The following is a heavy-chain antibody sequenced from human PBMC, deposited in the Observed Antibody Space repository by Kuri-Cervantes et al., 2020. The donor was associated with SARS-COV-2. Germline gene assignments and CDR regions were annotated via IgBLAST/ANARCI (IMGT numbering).Heavy chain of an antibody. Sequence: ASVKVSCKASGYTLTSYGISWVRQAPGQGLEWMGWISAYNGNTNYAQKLQGRVTMTTDTSTSTAYMELRSLRSDDTAVYYCARERPTLLSFDYWGQGTLVTVSS. V-gene: IGHV1-18*01. D-gene: IGHD2-15*01. J-gene: IGHJ4*02. CDR2: ISAYNGNT. CDR1: GYTLTSYG. CDR3: ARERPTLLSFDY.